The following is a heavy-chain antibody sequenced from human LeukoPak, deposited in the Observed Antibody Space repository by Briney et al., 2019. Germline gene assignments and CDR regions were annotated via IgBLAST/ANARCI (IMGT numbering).Heavy chain of an antibody. D-gene: IGHD3-9*01. CDR1: GFTFSSYA. J-gene: IGHJ4*02. V-gene: IGHV3-23*01. Sequence: PGGSLRLSCAASGFTFSSYAMSWVRQAPGKGLERVSAINGSGRITYYADSVKGRFTISRDNSKKPLYLQMNSLRAEDTAVYYCAKGYYDILTAYYADYWGQGTLVTVSS. CDR3: AKGYYDILTAYYADY. CDR2: INGSGRIT.